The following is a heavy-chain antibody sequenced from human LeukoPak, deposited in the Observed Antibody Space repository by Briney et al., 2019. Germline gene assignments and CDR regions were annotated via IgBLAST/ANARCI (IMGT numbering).Heavy chain of an antibody. CDR1: GFTFSSYS. CDR2: ISSSSSTI. V-gene: IGHV3-48*02. Sequence: GGALRLSCAASGFTFSSYSMNWVRQAPGKGRGWVSYISSSSSTIYYADSVKGGFTISRDNAKNSLYLQMNSLRHEDTAVYYCARDIDYPSDAFDIWGQGTMVTVSS. CDR3: ARDIDYPSDAFDI. J-gene: IGHJ3*02. D-gene: IGHD4-11*01.